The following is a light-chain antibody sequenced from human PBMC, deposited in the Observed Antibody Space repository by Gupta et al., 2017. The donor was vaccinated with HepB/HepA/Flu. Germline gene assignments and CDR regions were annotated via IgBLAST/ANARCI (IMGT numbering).Light chain of an antibody. CDR2: AAS. V-gene: IGKV1-9*01. CDR3: LQLNRYPIT. CDR1: QGISSY. Sequence: DVQLTQSPSFLSASVGDRVTITCRASQGISSYLAWYQQKPGKAPKLLIYAASTLQSGVPSRFSGSGSGTEFTLTISSLQPEDVATYYCLQLNRYPITFGQGTRLEIK. J-gene: IGKJ5*01.